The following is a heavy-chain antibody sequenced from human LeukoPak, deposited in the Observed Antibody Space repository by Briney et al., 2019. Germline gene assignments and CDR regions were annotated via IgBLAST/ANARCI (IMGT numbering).Heavy chain of an antibody. CDR1: GYSFTSYW. D-gene: IGHD2-15*01. Sequence: GESLKISCKGSGYSFTSYWISWVRQLPGKGLEWMGRIDPSDSYTNYSPSFQGRVTISVDKSISTAYLQWRSLKASDTAMYYCARRLQRHFDYWGQGTLVTVSS. CDR2: IDPSDSYT. V-gene: IGHV5-10-1*01. CDR3: ARRLQRHFDY. J-gene: IGHJ4*02.